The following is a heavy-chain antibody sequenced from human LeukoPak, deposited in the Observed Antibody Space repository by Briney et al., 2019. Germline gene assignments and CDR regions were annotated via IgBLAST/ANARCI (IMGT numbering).Heavy chain of an antibody. CDR1: GYTFTRYY. CDR2: LNPSGGTT. V-gene: IGHV1-46*01. CDR3: ARDYDYAWGGGNY. Sequence: ASVKVSCKTSGYTFTRYYLHWVRQAPGQGLEWMGILNPSGGTTSYAQKFQGRVTMTRDTSTSTVYMELSRLRSDDTAVYYCARDYDYAWGGGNYWGRGTLVTVSS. D-gene: IGHD3-16*01. J-gene: IGHJ4*02.